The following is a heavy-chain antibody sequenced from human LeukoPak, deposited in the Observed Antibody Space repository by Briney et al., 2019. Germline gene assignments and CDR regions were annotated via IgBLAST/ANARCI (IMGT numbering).Heavy chain of an antibody. D-gene: IGHD6-6*01. CDR3: ARGVSGSSVFGPDY. CDR2: ISYDGSVK. Sequence: GGSLRLSCAASGFTFGSYAMHWVRQAPGKGLEWVAVISYDGSVKYYVDSVKGRFTISRDNSKNTLYLQMNSLRAEDTAVYYCARGVSGSSVFGPDYWGQGTLVTVSS. V-gene: IGHV3-30*03. CDR1: GFTFGSYA. J-gene: IGHJ4*02.